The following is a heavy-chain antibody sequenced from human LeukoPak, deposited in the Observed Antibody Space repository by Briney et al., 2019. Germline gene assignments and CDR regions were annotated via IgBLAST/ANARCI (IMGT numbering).Heavy chain of an antibody. CDR2: IIPIFGTA. V-gene: IGHV1-69*01. CDR1: GGTFSSYA. J-gene: IGHJ4*02. Sequence: SVKVSCKASGGTFSSYAISWVRQAPGQGLEWMGGIIPIFGTANYAQKFQGRVTITADESTSTAYMELSSLRSEDTAVYYCASPSGVAAAGTWYFDYWGQGTLVTVSS. CDR3: ASPSGVAAAGTWYFDY. D-gene: IGHD6-13*01.